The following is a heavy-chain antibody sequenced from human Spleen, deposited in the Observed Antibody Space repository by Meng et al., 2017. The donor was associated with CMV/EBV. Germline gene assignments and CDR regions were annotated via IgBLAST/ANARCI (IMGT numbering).Heavy chain of an antibody. D-gene: IGHD6-13*01. CDR3: AKERGIAAAYSYYYYGMDV. V-gene: IGHV3-23*03. CDR1: GFTFSSYA. CDR2: IYSGGSST. Sequence: GGSLRLSCEASGFTFSSYAMSWVRQAPGKGLEWVSVIYSGGSSTYYADSVKGRFNISRDNSKNTLYLQMNSLRAEDTAVYYCAKERGIAAAYSYYYYGMDVWGQGTTVTVSS. J-gene: IGHJ6*02.